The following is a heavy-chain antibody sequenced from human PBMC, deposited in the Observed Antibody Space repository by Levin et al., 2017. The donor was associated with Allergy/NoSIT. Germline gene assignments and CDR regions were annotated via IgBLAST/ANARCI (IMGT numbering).Heavy chain of an antibody. Sequence: SETLSLTCAVSGGSISSGGYSWSWIRQPPGKGLEWIGYIYHSGSTYYNPSLKSRVTISVDRSKNQFSLKLSSVTAAGTAVYYCARGSPLRNQRYSAFDPWGQGTLVTVSS. CDR1: GGSISSGGYS. D-gene: IGHD2-2*01. J-gene: IGHJ5*02. CDR3: ARGSPLRNQRYSAFDP. V-gene: IGHV4-30-2*01. CDR2: IYHSGST.